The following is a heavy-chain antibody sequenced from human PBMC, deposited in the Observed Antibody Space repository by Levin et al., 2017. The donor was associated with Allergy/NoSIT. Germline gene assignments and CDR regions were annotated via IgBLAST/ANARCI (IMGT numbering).Heavy chain of an antibody. CDR2: IGGSGGVT. J-gene: IGHJ4*02. Sequence: GGSLRLSCVVSGTTFKNYAMAWVRQAPGKGLEWVSAIGGSGGVTNYADSVKGRFTISRDNSKDTLYLEMNSLRVEDTAVYYCAKDQSFGGIIVISGWGFDYWGQGTLVSVSS. D-gene: IGHD3-16*02. V-gene: IGHV3-23*01. CDR3: AKDQSFGGIIVISGWGFDY. CDR1: GTTFKNYA.